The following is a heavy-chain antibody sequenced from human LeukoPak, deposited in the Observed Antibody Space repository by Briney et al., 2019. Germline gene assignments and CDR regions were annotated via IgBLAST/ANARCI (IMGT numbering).Heavy chain of an antibody. CDR2: LKSKTDDGTT. V-gene: IGHV3-15*01. J-gene: IGHJ6*03. CDR3: TTEWDGVRLRVGPSGYCSGGSCSDYYYYYYMDV. Sequence: GGSLRLSCAGSGFTFSRHGMNWVRQAPGKGLEWVGHLKSKTDDGTTDYAAPVKGRFTISRDDSKNTLYLQMSSLKIEDTAVYYCTTEWDGVRLRVGPSGYCSGGSCSDYYYYYYMDVWGKGTTVTISS. D-gene: IGHD2-15*01. CDR1: GFTFSRHG.